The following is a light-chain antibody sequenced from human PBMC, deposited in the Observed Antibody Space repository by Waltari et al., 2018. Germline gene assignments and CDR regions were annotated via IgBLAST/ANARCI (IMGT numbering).Light chain of an antibody. V-gene: IGKV1-NL1*01. Sequence: DIQMTQSPSSLSASVGDRVTITCRGSQAISNSLAWYQQKPGKAPKVLLYRASTLESGVPSRFSGSGTGTDYTLTISSLQPEDFATYYCQQYAATPLTFGGGTKVEIK. CDR2: RAS. CDR1: QAISNS. J-gene: IGKJ4*02. CDR3: QQYAATPLT.